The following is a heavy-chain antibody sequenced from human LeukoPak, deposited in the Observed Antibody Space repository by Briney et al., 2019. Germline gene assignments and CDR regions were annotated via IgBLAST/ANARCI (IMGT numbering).Heavy chain of an antibody. CDR1: GYSISSGYY. D-gene: IGHD3-10*01. Sequence: PSETLSLTCAVSGYSISSGYYWGWIRQPPGKGLEWIGGIYDSGNINYNPSLKSRITISVDTSKNQFSLKLSSVTAADAAVYYCARASRVRYYSAAFDIWGQGTVVTVSS. CDR2: IYDSGNI. CDR3: ARASRVRYYSAAFDI. J-gene: IGHJ3*02. V-gene: IGHV4-38-2*01.